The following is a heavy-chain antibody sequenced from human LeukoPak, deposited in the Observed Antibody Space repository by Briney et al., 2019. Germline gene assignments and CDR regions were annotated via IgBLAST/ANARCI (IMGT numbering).Heavy chain of an antibody. CDR2: ISSSSSYI. CDR3: ARDDDIAVAGIDFDY. J-gene: IGHJ4*02. Sequence: PGGSLRLSCAASGFTFSSYSMNWVRQAPGKGLEWVSSISSSSSYIYHADSVKGRFTISRDNAKNSLYLQMNSLRAEDTAVYYCARDDDIAVAGIDFDYWGQGTLVTVSS. V-gene: IGHV3-21*01. CDR1: GFTFSSYS. D-gene: IGHD6-19*01.